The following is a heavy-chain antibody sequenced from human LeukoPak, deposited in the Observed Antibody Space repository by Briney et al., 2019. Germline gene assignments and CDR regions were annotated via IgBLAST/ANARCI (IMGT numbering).Heavy chain of an antibody. CDR2: IYTSGST. CDR3: ARGVVVVAAMSINWFDP. D-gene: IGHD2-15*01. J-gene: IGHJ5*02. Sequence: SETLSLTCTVSGGSISSYYWSWIRQPAGKGLEWIGRIYTSGSTNYNPSLKSRVTISVDTSKNQFSLKLSSVTAADTAVYYCARGVVVVAAMSINWFDPWGQGTLVTVSS. V-gene: IGHV4-4*07. CDR1: GGSISSYY.